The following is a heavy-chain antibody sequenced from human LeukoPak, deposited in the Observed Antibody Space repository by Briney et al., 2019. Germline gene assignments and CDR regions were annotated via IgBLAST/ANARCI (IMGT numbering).Heavy chain of an antibody. D-gene: IGHD2-2*02. CDR2: INPNSGGT. J-gene: IGHJ5*02. CDR3: ARGPMVVVPAAIGYNWFDP. V-gene: IGHV1-2*02. CDR1: GYTFTGYY. Sequence: ASVKVSCKASGYTFTGYYMHWVRQAPGQGLEWMGWINPNSGGTNYAQKFQGRVTMTRDTSISTAYMELSRLRSDDTAVYYCARGPMVVVPAAIGYNWFDPWGQGTLVTVSS.